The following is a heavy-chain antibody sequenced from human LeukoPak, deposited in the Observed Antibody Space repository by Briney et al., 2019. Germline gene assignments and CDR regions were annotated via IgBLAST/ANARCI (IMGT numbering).Heavy chain of an antibody. CDR1: GFTFSTYA. CDR2: ISSSGSYI. D-gene: IGHD6-19*01. J-gene: IGHJ3*02. CDR3: ARDSSGWYGAAFDI. V-gene: IGHV3-21*01. Sequence: GGSLRLSCAASGFTFSTYAMSWVRQAPGKGLEWVSCISSSGSYIYYADSVKGRFTISRDNAKNSLYLQMNSLRAEDTAVYYCARDSSGWYGAAFDIWGQGTMVTVSS.